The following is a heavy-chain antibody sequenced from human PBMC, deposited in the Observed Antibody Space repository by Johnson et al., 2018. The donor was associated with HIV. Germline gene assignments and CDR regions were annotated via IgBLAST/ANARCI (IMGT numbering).Heavy chain of an antibody. V-gene: IGHV3-30*04. CDR2: ISYDGGNK. D-gene: IGHD6-13*01. Sequence: QEKLVESGGGVVQPGRSLRLSCAASGFSFSNYAMHWVRQAPGKGLEWVAVISYDGGNKHYADSVKGRFTISRDNSKNTLFLQMNSLRAEDTAVYYCAKDAAAAALRAFDNWGQGTMVTVSS. CDR3: AKDAAAAALRAFDN. CDR1: GFSFSNYA. J-gene: IGHJ3*02.